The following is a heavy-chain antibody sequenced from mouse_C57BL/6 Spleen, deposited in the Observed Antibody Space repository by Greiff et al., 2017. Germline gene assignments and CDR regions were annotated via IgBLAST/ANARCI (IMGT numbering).Heavy chain of an antibody. CDR1: GFSLTSYA. CDR2: IWTGGGT. CDR3: ARNEDSSGVASFGY. V-gene: IGHV2-9-1*01. J-gene: IGHJ2*01. D-gene: IGHD3-2*02. Sequence: VQLVESGPGLVAPSQSLSITCTVSGFSLTSYAISWVRQPPGKGLEWLGVIWTGGGTNYNSAINSSLSISKDNSKSQVFLKMNSLQTDDTARYYCARNEDSSGVASFGYWGQGTTLTVSS.